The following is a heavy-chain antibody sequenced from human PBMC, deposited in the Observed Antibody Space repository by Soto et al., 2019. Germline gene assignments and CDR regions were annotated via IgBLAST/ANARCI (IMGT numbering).Heavy chain of an antibody. Sequence: EVQLVESGGVVVQPGGSLRLSCAASGFTFDDYTMHWVRQAPGKGLEWVSLISWDGGSTYYADSVKGRFTISRDNSKDSLYMQMNSLRTEDTALYYCAKSLVGSLLKQWLVRSPPDYWGQGTLVTVSS. D-gene: IGHD6-19*01. CDR3: AKSLVGSLLKQWLVRSPPDY. CDR1: GFTFDDYT. J-gene: IGHJ4*02. CDR2: ISWDGGST. V-gene: IGHV3-43*01.